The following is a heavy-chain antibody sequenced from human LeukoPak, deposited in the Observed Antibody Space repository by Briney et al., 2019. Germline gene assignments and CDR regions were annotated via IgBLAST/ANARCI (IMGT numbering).Heavy chain of an antibody. CDR1: GFTFSSYS. Sequence: SGGSQRLSCAASGFTFSSYSVNWVRQAPGKGLEWVSSIDTSTTYMTYADSVKGRFTISRDNARNSLYLQMNSLRAEDTAVYYCAREAGTGERWYFDLWGRGTLVTVSS. CDR3: AREAGTGERWYFDL. CDR2: IDTSTTYM. J-gene: IGHJ2*01. D-gene: IGHD7-27*01. V-gene: IGHV3-21*01.